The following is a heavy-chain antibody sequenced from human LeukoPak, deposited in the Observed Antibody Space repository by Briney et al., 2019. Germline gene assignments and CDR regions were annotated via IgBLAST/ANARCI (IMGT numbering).Heavy chain of an antibody. J-gene: IGHJ4*02. Sequence: ASVKVSCKASGYSFIGYSMHWVRQAPGQGLEWMGWINPNTGGTNYAQTFQGRVTMTRDTSISTTYMELSSRRSDDTAVYHCAREYVADSSPLFDYWGQGSLVTVSS. V-gene: IGHV1-2*02. CDR2: INPNTGGT. CDR1: GYSFIGYS. D-gene: IGHD6-13*01. CDR3: AREYVADSSPLFDY.